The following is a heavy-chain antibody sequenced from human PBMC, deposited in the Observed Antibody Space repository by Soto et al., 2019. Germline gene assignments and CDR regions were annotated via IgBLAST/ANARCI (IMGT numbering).Heavy chain of an antibody. D-gene: IGHD2-21*02. CDR3: ARFSGYDIPDCGGDCPYLYYFDY. J-gene: IGHJ4*02. Sequence: PGGSLRLSCAASGFTFSSYAMHWVRQAPGKGLEWVAVISYDGSNKYYADSVKGRFTISRDNSKNTLYLQMNSLRAEDTAVYYCARFSGYDIPDCGGDCPYLYYFDYWGQGTLVTVSS. CDR2: ISYDGSNK. V-gene: IGHV3-30-3*01. CDR1: GFTFSSYA.